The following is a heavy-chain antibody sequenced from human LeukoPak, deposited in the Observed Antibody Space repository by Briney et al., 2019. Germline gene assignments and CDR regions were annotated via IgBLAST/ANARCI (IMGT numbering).Heavy chain of an antibody. CDR2: IWYDGSNK. CDR1: GFTFSSYG. D-gene: IGHD3-22*01. V-gene: IGHV3-33*01. CDR3: ARGHYYDSSGYYLPEDYGMDV. Sequence: GRSLRLSCAASGFTFSSYGMHWVRQAPGKGLEWVAVIWYDGSNKYYADSVKGRFTISRDNSKNTLYLQMNSLRAEDTAVYYCARGHYYDSSGYYLPEDYGMDVWGQGTTVTVSS. J-gene: IGHJ6*02.